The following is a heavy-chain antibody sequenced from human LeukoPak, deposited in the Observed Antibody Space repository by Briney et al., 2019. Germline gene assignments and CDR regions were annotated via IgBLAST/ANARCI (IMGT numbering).Heavy chain of an antibody. CDR1: GFTFTTYT. CDR2: ISSSSSYI. D-gene: IGHD3-10*01. CDR3: ARGKANYGSGSDV. Sequence: GGSLRLSCAASGFTFTTYTMNWVRQAPGKGLEWVSSISSSSSYIYYADSVKGRFTISRDNAKNSLYLQMNSLRAEDTAVYYCARGKANYGSGSDVWGKGTTVTVSS. J-gene: IGHJ6*04. V-gene: IGHV3-21*01.